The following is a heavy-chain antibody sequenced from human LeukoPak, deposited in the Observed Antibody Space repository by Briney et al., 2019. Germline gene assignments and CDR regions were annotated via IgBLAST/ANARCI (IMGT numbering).Heavy chain of an antibody. D-gene: IGHD4-17*01. J-gene: IGHJ6*03. CDR2: VYYGGTT. CDR1: GGSINSRSYY. CDR3: ARRATTVTTGYYYYYMDV. Sequence: SETLSLTCTVSGGSINSRSYYWDWIRQPPGKGLAWIGSVYYGGTTYYNPSLKSRVTISEDTSKNQFSLKLSSVTAADTAVYYCARRATTVTTGYYYYYMDVWGKGTTVTVSS. V-gene: IGHV4-39*01.